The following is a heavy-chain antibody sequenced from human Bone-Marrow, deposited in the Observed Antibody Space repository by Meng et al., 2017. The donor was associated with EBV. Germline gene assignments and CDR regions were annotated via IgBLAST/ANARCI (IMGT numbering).Heavy chain of an antibody. D-gene: IGHD4-17*01. CDR3: ARAGRGYGDFEYYFDY. CDR1: DDPNHCGGYS. J-gene: IGHJ4*02. CDR2: IYYSSST. V-gene: IGHV4-30-4*01. Sequence: VQTQESGHGQWNHSRTRLLPSAVSDDPNHCGGYSWSWIRQPPGKGLEWIGYIYYSSSTYYTPSLKTRLTISLDTSTCQFSLKLYSVTAADTAMYYCARAGRGYGDFEYYFDYWGQGTLVTVSS.